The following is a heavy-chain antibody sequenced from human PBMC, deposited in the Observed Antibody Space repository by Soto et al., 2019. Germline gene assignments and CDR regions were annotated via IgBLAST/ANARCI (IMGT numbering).Heavy chain of an antibody. CDR1: SASIITEQR. D-gene: IGHD6-19*01. V-gene: IGHV4-4*02. CDR3: ARSFGWYAIDH. Sequence: QMQLQESGPGLVKPSETLSLTCAVSSASIITEQRWTWVRQPPGKGLEWIGEIHHSGSTNNNPSRRSRVTMSVDKSKNQFSLNLKSVTAADTALYYCARSFGWYAIDHWGQGTLVIVSS. J-gene: IGHJ4*02. CDR2: IHHSGST.